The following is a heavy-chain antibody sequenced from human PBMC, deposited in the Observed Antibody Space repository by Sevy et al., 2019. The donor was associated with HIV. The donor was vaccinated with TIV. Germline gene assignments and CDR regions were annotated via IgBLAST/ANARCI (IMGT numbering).Heavy chain of an antibody. J-gene: IGHJ6*02. CDR1: GFTFSNYW. Sequence: GGSLRLSCAASGFTFSNYWMHWVRQVPGKGLVWLSRINGDGSAAYYADFLKGRFTFSRDNAKNTLYLQMSSLRAEDTAVYYCARDLGVDAEVAAQGYYYYYYGLDVWGQGTTVTVSS. CDR2: INGDGSAA. CDR3: ARDLGVDAEVAAQGYYYYYYGLDV. D-gene: IGHD5-18*01. V-gene: IGHV3-74*01.